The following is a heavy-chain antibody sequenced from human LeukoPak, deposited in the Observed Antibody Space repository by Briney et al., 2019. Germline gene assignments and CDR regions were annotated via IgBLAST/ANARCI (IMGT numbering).Heavy chain of an antibody. Sequence: SETLSLTCTVSGYSISSGYYWGWIRQPPGKGLEWIGSIYHSGSTYYNPSLKSRVTISVDTSKNQFSLKLSSVTAADTAVYYCAREKLSGSYPYYFDYWGQGTLVTVSS. J-gene: IGHJ4*02. CDR2: IYHSGST. V-gene: IGHV4-38-2*02. CDR1: GYSISSGYY. D-gene: IGHD1-26*01. CDR3: AREKLSGSYPYYFDY.